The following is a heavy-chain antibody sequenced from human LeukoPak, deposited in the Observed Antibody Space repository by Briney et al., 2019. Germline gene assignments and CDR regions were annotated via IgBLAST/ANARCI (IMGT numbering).Heavy chain of an antibody. CDR2: ISWNSGSI. J-gene: IGHJ4*02. CDR3: AKDMSSSWFYYFDY. Sequence: PGRSLRLSCAASGFTFDDYAMHWVRQAPGKGLEWVSGISWNSGSIGYADSVKGRFTISRGNAKNSLYLQMNSLRAEDTALYYCAKDMSSSWFYYFDYWGQGTLVTVSS. D-gene: IGHD6-13*01. CDR1: GFTFDDYA. V-gene: IGHV3-9*01.